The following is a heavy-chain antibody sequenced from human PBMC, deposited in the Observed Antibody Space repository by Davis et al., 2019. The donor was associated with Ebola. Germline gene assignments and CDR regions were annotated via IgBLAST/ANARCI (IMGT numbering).Heavy chain of an antibody. CDR3: AGVRWFGELLGYYYGMDV. D-gene: IGHD3-10*01. V-gene: IGHV3-21*01. Sequence: PGGSLRLSCAASGFTFSSYSMNWVRQAPGKGLEWVSSISSSSSYIYYADSVKGRFTISRDNAKNSLYLQMNSLRAEDTAVYYCAGVRWFGELLGYYYGMDVWGQGTTVTVSS. CDR2: ISSSSSYI. J-gene: IGHJ6*02. CDR1: GFTFSSYS.